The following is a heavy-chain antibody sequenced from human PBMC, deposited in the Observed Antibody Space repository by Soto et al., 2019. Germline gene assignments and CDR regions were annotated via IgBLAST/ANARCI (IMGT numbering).Heavy chain of an antibody. CDR3: ARDRRSSHWFDT. V-gene: IGHV1-2*02. D-gene: IGHD2-15*01. J-gene: IGHJ5*02. CDR1: GNTFTYYY. Sequence: RXSVKVSCQASGNTFTYYYMHLVRQAPGQGLEWMGWINPNSGGTNYAQKFQGRVTMTRDTSISTAYMELSRLRSDDTAVYYCARDRRSSHWFDTWGQGTLVTVSS. CDR2: INPNSGGT.